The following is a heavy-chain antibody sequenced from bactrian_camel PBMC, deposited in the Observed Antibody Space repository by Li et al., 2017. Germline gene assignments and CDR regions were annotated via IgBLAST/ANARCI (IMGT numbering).Heavy chain of an antibody. Sequence: HVQLVESGGGSVQSGGSLRLSCAASGFTFSRYGMDWVRQAPGKGLEWVSGINSGGSMTDYADSVKGRFTMLRDNAKNMLYLQMNSLKTEDTAVYHCAADPRGSGYWGQGTQVTVS. J-gene: IGHJ4*01. CDR1: GFTFSRYG. CDR3: AADPRGSGY. D-gene: IGHD3*01. V-gene: IGHV3S1*01. CDR2: INSGGSMT.